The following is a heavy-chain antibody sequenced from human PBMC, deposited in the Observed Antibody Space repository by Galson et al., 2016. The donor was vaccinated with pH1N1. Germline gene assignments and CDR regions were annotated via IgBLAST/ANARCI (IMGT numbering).Heavy chain of an antibody. CDR3: ARSSGYWDYNWFDS. V-gene: IGHV3-23*01. D-gene: IGHD3-22*01. CDR2: ISGGGTI. Sequence: LRLSCAVSGFTFRSYAMNWVRQAPGKGPEWVSVISGGGTIHYADSVRGRFTISRDNSKNTLFLEMSSLRVEDTAIYYCARSSGYWDYNWFDSWGQGTLVTVSS. CDR1: GFTFRSYA. J-gene: IGHJ5*01.